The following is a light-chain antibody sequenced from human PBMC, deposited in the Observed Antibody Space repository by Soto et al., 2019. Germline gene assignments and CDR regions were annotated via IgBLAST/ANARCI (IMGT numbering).Light chain of an antibody. CDR2: DAS. Sequence: EIVLTQSPATLSLSPGERATLSCRASQSVSTYLAWYQQKPGQAPRLLIYDASNRATGIPARFSGSGSGTDFTLTISRLEPEDFAVYYCQQYGSFSITFGQGTRLEI. CDR3: QQYGSFSIT. J-gene: IGKJ5*01. V-gene: IGKV3-11*01. CDR1: QSVSTY.